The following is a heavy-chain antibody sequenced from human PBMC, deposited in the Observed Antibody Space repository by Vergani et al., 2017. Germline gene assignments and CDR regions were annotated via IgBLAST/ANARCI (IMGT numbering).Heavy chain of an antibody. V-gene: IGHV3-48*01. Sequence: EVQLVESGGGLVQPGGSLRLSCAASGFTFSSYSMNWVRQAPGKGLEWVSYISSSSSTIYYADSVKGRFTISRDNAKNSLYLQMNSLRAEDTAVYYCAKDKPKYSYGNGFDYWGQGTLVTVSS. J-gene: IGHJ4*02. D-gene: IGHD5-18*01. CDR2: ISSSSSTI. CDR1: GFTFSSYS. CDR3: AKDKPKYSYGNGFDY.